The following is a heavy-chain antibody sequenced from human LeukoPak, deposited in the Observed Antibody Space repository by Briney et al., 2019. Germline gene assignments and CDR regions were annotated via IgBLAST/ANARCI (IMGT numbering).Heavy chain of an antibody. J-gene: IGHJ3*02. V-gene: IGHV5-51*01. CDR3: ARQEDLLDAFDI. CDR2: IYPGDSDT. D-gene: IGHD1-26*01. Sequence: GESMQISCQGSGYSFTSYWIGWVRQMPGKGLEWMGIIYPGDSDTRYSPSFQGQVTISADKSISTAYLQWSSLKASDTAMYYCARQEDLLDAFDIWGQGTMVTVSS. CDR1: GYSFTSYW.